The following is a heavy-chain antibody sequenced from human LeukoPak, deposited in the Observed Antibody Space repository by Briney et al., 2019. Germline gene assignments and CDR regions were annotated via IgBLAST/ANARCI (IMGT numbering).Heavy chain of an antibody. CDR1: GGSISSYY. J-gene: IGHJ6*03. V-gene: IGHV4-4*09. CDR3: ARHWELLEGDYYYYYMDD. Sequence: SETLSLTCTVSGGSISSYYWSWIRQPPGKGLEWIGYIYTSGSTNSNPSLKSRVTISVDTSKNQFSLKLSSVTAADTAVYYCARHWELLEGDYYYYYMDDWGKGTTVTVSS. CDR2: IYTSGST. D-gene: IGHD1-26*01.